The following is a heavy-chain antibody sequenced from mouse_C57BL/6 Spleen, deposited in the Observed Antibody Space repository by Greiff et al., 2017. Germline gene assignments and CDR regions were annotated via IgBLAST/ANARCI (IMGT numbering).Heavy chain of an antibody. D-gene: IGHD1-1*01. CDR3: TTVTTPN. CDR1: GFNIKDDY. CDR2: IDPENGDT. Sequence: EVQLVESGAELVRPGASVKLSCTASGFNIKDDYMHWVKQRPEQGLEWIGWIDPENGDTEYASKFQGKATITADTSSNTAYLQLSSLTSEDTAVYYCTTVTTPNWGQGTLVTVSA. V-gene: IGHV14-4*01. J-gene: IGHJ3*01.